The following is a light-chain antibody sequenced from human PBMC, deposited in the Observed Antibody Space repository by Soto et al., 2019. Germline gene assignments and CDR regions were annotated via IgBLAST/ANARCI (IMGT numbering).Light chain of an antibody. CDR3: CSYADGQTLA. CDR1: SRDVGGYNW. V-gene: IGLV2-8*01. CDR2: EVD. Sequence: QSALTQPPSASGSLGQSVTISCTGTSRDVGGYNWVSWYQHHPGKVPKLLIYEVDKRPSGVPDRFSGSKSGNTASLIISGLQAEDEADYFCCSYADGQTLAFGGGTKLTVL. J-gene: IGLJ2*01.